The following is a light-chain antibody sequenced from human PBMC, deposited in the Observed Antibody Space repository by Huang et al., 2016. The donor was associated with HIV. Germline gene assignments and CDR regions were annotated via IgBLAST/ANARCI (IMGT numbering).Light chain of an antibody. CDR3: LHYNHWPPWT. J-gene: IGKJ1*01. CDR1: QNIGNN. Sequence: EMVLTQSPATLSASPGERATLSCTASQNIGNNLAWYQHKPGQAPRLLIHGASTRATGITARFSGSGSGTDFTLTINSLQSEDFAVYYCLHYNHWPPWTFGPGTRVEI. V-gene: IGKV3-15*01. CDR2: GAS.